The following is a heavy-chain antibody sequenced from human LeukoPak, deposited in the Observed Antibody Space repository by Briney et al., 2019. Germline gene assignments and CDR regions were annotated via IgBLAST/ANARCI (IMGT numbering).Heavy chain of an antibody. CDR2: ISYDGSNK. Sequence: PGGSLRLSCAASGFTFSSYAMHWVRQAPGKGLEWVAVISYDGSNKYYADSVKGRFTISRDNSKNTLYLQMNSLRAEDTAVYYCARDEYYYDSSGYPPYYYYYMDVWGKGTTVTVSS. V-gene: IGHV3-30*04. CDR1: GFTFSSYA. D-gene: IGHD3-22*01. J-gene: IGHJ6*03. CDR3: ARDEYYYDSSGYPPYYYYYMDV.